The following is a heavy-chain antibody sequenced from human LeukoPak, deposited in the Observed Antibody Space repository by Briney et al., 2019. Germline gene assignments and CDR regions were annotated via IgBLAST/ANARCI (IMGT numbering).Heavy chain of an antibody. D-gene: IGHD2-8*01. J-gene: IGHJ5*02. Sequence: SETLSLTCTVSGGSISSYYWSWIRQPPGKGLEWIGYIYYSGSTNYNPSLKSRVTISVDTSKNQFSLKLSSVTAADTAVYYCARARGVSDGSWFDPWGQGTLVTVSS. CDR3: ARARGVSDGSWFDP. CDR1: GGSISSYY. V-gene: IGHV4-59*01. CDR2: IYYSGST.